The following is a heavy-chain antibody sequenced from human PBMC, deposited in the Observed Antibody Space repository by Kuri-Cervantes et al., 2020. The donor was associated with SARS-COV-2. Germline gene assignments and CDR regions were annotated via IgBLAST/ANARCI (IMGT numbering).Heavy chain of an antibody. CDR1: GGSVRSGSYY. CDR2: MYYTGST. Sequence: GSLRLSCTVSGGSVRSGSYYWSWIRQPPGKGLEWLGYMYYTGSTNYNPSLKSQVTISVDTSKNQFSLKLSSVTAADTAVYYCARVRYYYDRSGSHRYMDVWGKGTTVTVSS. D-gene: IGHD3-22*01. CDR3: ARVRYYYDRSGSHRYMDV. J-gene: IGHJ6*03. V-gene: IGHV4-61*01.